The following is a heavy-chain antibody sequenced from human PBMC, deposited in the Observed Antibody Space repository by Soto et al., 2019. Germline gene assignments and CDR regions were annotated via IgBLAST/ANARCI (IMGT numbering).Heavy chain of an antibody. D-gene: IGHD3-22*01. V-gene: IGHV1-69*12. CDR2: IIPIFGTA. J-gene: IGHJ5*02. Sequence: QVQLVQSGAEVKKPGSSVKVSCKASGGTFSSYAITWVRQAPGQGLEWMGGIIPIFGTANYAQKFQARDTITADESTSTDYMELSSMRSEDTAVYYCARDRGPSSGYYPYWFDPWGQGTLVTVSS. CDR1: GGTFSSYA. CDR3: ARDRGPSSGYYPYWFDP.